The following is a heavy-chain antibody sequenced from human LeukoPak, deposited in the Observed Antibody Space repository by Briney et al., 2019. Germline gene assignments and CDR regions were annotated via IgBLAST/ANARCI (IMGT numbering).Heavy chain of an antibody. CDR2: IYHSGST. J-gene: IGHJ4*02. Sequence: GSLRLSCAASGFTFSSYAMSWVRQAPGKGLEWIGSIYHSGSTYYNPSLKSRVTISVDTSKNQFSLKLSSVTAADTAVYYCAREKSRLGELSLIDYWGQGTLVTVSS. CDR1: GFTFSSYA. D-gene: IGHD3-16*02. CDR3: AREKSRLGELSLIDY. V-gene: IGHV4-38-2*02.